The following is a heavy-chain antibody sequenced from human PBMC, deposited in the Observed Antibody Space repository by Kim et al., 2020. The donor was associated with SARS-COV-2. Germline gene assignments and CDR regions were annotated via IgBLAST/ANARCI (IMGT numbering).Heavy chain of an antibody. V-gene: IGHV2-5*02. CDR3: AHSHSGTTGRYYYYYLDV. J-gene: IGHJ6*03. CDR1: GFSLSTSGVG. Sequence: GPTLVNPTQTLTLTCTFSGFSLSTSGVGVGWIRQPPGKALEWLALIYWDDDKRYSPSLKSRLTITKDTSKNQVVLTMTNMDPVDTATYYCAHSHSGTTGRYYYYYLDVWGNGTTVTVSS. D-gene: IGHD1-7*01. CDR2: IYWDDDK.